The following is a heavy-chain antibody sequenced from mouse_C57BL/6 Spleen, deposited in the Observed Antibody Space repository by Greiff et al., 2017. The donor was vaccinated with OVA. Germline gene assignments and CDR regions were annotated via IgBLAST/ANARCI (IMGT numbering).Heavy chain of an antibody. CDR2: IDPSDSET. Sequence: QVQLKQPGAELVRPGSSVKLSCKASGYTFTSYWMHWVKQRPIQGLEWIGNIDPSDSETHYNQKFKDKATFTVDKSSSTAYMQLSSLTSEDSAVYYCARGYYGSSSAWFAYWGQGTLVTVSA. V-gene: IGHV1-52*01. D-gene: IGHD1-1*01. CDR3: ARGYYGSSSAWFAY. J-gene: IGHJ3*01. CDR1: GYTFTSYW.